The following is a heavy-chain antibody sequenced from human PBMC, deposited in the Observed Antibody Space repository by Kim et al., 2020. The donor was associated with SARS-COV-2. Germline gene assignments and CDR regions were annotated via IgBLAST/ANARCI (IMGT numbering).Heavy chain of an antibody. CDR3: ARQGCSSTSCYNFDY. V-gene: IGHV4-59*08. Sequence: NPSLTSRVPRSVATSKNQFSLKLSSVTAADTAVYYCARQGCSSTSCYNFDYWGQGTLVTVSS. J-gene: IGHJ4*02. D-gene: IGHD2-2*02.